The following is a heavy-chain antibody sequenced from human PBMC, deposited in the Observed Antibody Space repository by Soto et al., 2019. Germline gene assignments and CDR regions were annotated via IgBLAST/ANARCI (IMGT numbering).Heavy chain of an antibody. V-gene: IGHV3-30*18. D-gene: IGHD6-13*01. CDR3: AKVKKRGIAAPGLFDY. Sequence: GGSLRLSCAASGFTFSSYGMHWVRQAPGKGLEWVAVISYDGSNKYYADSVKGRFTISRDNSKNTLYLQMNSLRAEDTAVYYCAKVKKRGIAAPGLFDYWGQGTLVTVSS. CDR1: GFTFSSYG. CDR2: ISYDGSNK. J-gene: IGHJ4*02.